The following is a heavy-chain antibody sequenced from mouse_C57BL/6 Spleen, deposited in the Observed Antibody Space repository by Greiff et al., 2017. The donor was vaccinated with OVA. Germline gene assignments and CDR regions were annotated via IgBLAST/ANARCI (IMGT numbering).Heavy chain of an antibody. CDR3: AREDDTESTDY. CDR1: GYTFTSYW. CDR2: INPSSGYT. J-gene: IGHJ2*01. Sequence: VQLVESGADLVKPGASVKLSCKASGYTFTSYWMHWVNQRPGQGLEWIGNINPSSGYTKYNEKFKSQATLTADKSYSTAYMQLSSLTSEDSAVYYVAREDDTESTDYWGQGTTLTVSS. V-gene: IGHV1-7*01.